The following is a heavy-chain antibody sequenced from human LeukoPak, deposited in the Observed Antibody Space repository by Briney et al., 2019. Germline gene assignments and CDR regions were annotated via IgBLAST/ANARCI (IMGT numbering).Heavy chain of an antibody. CDR3: ARDRVAVQDY. CDR2: ISSSSSTI. D-gene: IGHD6-19*01. Sequence: GGSLRLSSAASGFTFSNYAMNWVRQAPGKGLEWVSYISSSSSTIYYADSVKGRFTISRDNAKNSLYLQMNSLRAEDTAVYYCARDRVAVQDYWGQGTLVTVSS. CDR1: GFTFSNYA. V-gene: IGHV3-48*01. J-gene: IGHJ4*02.